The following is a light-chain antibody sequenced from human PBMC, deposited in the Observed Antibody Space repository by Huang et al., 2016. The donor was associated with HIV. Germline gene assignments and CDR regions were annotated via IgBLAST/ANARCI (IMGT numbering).Light chain of an antibody. J-gene: IGKJ5*01. CDR3: QQRSNWRT. Sequence: EIVLTQSPATLSLSPGERATLSCRASQSVSSYLAWYQKKPGQAPRLLIYDASNRATGIPARVSGSGSGTEFTLTISSLDPEDFAVYYCQQRSNWRTFGQGTRLEIK. CDR1: QSVSSY. CDR2: DAS. V-gene: IGKV3-11*01.